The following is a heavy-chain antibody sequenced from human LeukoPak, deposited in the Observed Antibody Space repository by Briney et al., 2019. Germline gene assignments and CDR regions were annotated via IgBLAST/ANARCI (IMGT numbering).Heavy chain of an antibody. CDR3: ARGREWELPDY. D-gene: IGHD1-26*01. Sequence: SETLSLTCTVSGGSISGYYWNWIRQPPGKGLEWIGYIYYSGSTNYSPSLKSRVTMSVDTSKNQFSLKLSSVTAADTAVYYCARGREWELPDYWGQGTLVTVSS. CDR1: GGSISGYY. CDR2: IYYSGST. V-gene: IGHV4-59*12. J-gene: IGHJ4*02.